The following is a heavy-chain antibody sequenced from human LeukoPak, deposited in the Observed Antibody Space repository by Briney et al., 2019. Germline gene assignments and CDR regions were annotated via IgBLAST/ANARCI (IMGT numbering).Heavy chain of an antibody. Sequence: SGGSLRLSCAASGFTFSSYWMSWVCQAPGKGREGVANIKQDGSEKYYVDSVKGRFTISRDNAKNSLYLQMNSLRAEDTAVYYCARGMYYDILTGYYQGYYFDYWGQGTLVTVSS. CDR3: ARGMYYDILTGYYQGYYFDY. V-gene: IGHV3-7*01. J-gene: IGHJ4*02. D-gene: IGHD3-9*01. CDR2: IKQDGSEK. CDR1: GFTFSSYW.